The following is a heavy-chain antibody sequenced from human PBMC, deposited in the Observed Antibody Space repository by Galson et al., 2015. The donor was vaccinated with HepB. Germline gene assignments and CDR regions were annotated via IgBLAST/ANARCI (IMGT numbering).Heavy chain of an antibody. V-gene: IGHV3-7*03. CDR2: IKEDGSEK. CDR3: ARDHNPTMVRGVILHPYFDY. Sequence: SLRLSCAASGFIFSRYWMSWVRQAPGKGLEWVANIKEDGSEKDYVDSVKGRFTISRDNAQNSLYLQMNSLRAEDTAVYYCARDHNPTMVRGVILHPYFDYWGQGTLVTVSS. D-gene: IGHD3-10*01. J-gene: IGHJ4*02. CDR1: GFIFSRYW.